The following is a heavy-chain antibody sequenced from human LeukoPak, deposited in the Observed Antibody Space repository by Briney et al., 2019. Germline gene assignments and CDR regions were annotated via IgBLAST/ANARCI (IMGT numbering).Heavy chain of an antibody. CDR2: IIPILGIA. Sequence: SVKVSCKASGGTFSIYTISWVRQAPGQGLEWMGRIIPILGIANYAQKFQGRVTITADKSTSTAYMELSSLRSEDTAVYYCARGVATSAFDYWGQGTLVTVSS. CDR3: ARGVATSAFDY. V-gene: IGHV1-69*02. J-gene: IGHJ4*02. D-gene: IGHD5-24*01. CDR1: GGTFSIYT.